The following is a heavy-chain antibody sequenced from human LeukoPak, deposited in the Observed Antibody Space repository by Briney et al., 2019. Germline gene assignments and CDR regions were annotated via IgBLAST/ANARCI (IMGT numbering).Heavy chain of an antibody. CDR2: ISYDGSNK. CDR1: GFTFSSYA. D-gene: IGHD2-2*01. Sequence: GGSLRLSCAASGFTFSSYAMHWVRQAPGKGLEWVAVISYDGSNKYYADSVKGRFTISRDNSKNTLYLQMNSLRAEDTAVYYCAKEARYCSSTSCPPGSYYYYYMDVWGKGTTVTVSS. J-gene: IGHJ6*03. CDR3: AKEARYCSSTSCPPGSYYYYYMDV. V-gene: IGHV3-30-3*01.